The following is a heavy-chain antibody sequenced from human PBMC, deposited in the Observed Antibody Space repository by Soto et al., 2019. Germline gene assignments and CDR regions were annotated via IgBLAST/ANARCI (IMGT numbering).Heavy chain of an antibody. D-gene: IGHD6-13*01. CDR3: AKQLGYGSSWFDY. CDR1: GFTFSSYG. V-gene: IGHV3-33*06. CDR2: IWYDGSNK. J-gene: IGHJ4*02. Sequence: QVQLVESGGGVVQPGRSLRLSCAASGFTFSSYGMHWVRQAPGKGLEWVAVIWYDGSNKYYADSVKGRFTISRDNSKNTLYLQMNSLRAEDTAVYYCAKQLGYGSSWFDYWGQGTLVTVSS.